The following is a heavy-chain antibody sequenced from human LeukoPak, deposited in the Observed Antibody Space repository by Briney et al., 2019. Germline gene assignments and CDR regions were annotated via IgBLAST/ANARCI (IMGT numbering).Heavy chain of an antibody. J-gene: IGHJ6*03. V-gene: IGHV1-2*02. D-gene: IGHD3-3*01. Sequence: GASVKVSCKASGYTFTSYYMHWVRQAPGQGLEWMGWINPNSGGTNYAQKFQGRVTMTRDTSISTAYMELSRLRSDDTAVYYCARAVFWSGNPEAYYYYMDVWGKGTTVTVSS. CDR2: INPNSGGT. CDR3: ARAVFWSGNPEAYYYYMDV. CDR1: GYTFTSYY.